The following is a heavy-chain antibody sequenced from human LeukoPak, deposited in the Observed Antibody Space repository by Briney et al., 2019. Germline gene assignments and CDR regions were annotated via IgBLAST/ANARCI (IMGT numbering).Heavy chain of an antibody. V-gene: IGHV1-8*01. D-gene: IGHD4-23*01. J-gene: IGHJ4*02. Sequence: ASVKVSCKASGFTFTSHDYNWVRQATGQGLEWMGWMNPNSGNTGYAQKFQGRVTMTRNTSISTAYMELSSLRSEDTAVYYCARGRDYGGNFDYWGQGTLVTVSS. CDR2: MNPNSGNT. CDR3: ARGRDYGGNFDY. CDR1: GFTFTSHD.